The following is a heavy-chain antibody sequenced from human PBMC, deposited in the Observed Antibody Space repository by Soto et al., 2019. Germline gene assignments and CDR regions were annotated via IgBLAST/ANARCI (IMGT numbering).Heavy chain of an antibody. V-gene: IGHV3-73*01. D-gene: IGHD3-3*01. CDR2: IRSKANSYAT. CDR1: GFTFSGSA. Sequence: PGGSLRLSCAASGFTFSGSAMHWVRQASGKGLEWVGRIRSKANSYATAYAASVKGRFTISRDDSKNTAYLQMNSLKTEDTAVYCCTRHQEGDYDFWSGYLYYYGMDVWGQGTTVTVSS. CDR3: TRHQEGDYDFWSGYLYYYGMDV. J-gene: IGHJ6*02.